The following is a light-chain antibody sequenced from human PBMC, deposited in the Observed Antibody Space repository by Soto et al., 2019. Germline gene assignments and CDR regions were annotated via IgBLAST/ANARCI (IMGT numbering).Light chain of an antibody. Sequence: EIVMTQSPATLSVSPGERATLSCRASQSVSSNLAWYQQKPGQAPRLLIYGASTRAAGIPTRFSGSGSGTEFTLTIRSLQSEDFAVYYCQQYNNWPGTFGQGTKGDIK. CDR3: QQYNNWPGT. CDR2: GAS. CDR1: QSVSSN. V-gene: IGKV3-15*01. J-gene: IGKJ1*01.